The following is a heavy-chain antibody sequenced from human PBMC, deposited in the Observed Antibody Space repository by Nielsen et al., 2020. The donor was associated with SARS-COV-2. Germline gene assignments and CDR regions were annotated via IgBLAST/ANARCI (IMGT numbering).Heavy chain of an antibody. CDR1: GFTFSSYW. CDR3: ARRYCSSTSCYGNKWFDP. Sequence: GESLKISCAASGFTFSSYWMSWVRQAPGKGLEWVANIKQDGSEKYHVDSVKGRFTISRDNAKNSLYLQMNSLRAEDTAVYHCARRYCSSTSCYGNKWFDPWGQGTLVTVSS. CDR2: IKQDGSEK. J-gene: IGHJ5*02. V-gene: IGHV3-7*01. D-gene: IGHD2-2*01.